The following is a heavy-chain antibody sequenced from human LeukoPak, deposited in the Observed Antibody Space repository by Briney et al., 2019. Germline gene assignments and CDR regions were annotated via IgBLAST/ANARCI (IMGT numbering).Heavy chain of an antibody. V-gene: IGHV4-34*01. D-gene: IGHD6-13*01. J-gene: IGHJ4*02. CDR3: ARDPDSSSGDLVDY. Sequence: PSDTLSLTCAVYGGSFSGYYWSWIRQPPGKGLEWIGEINHSGSTNYDPSLKSRVTISVDTSKNQFSLKLSSVTAADTAVYYCARDPDSSSGDLVDYWGQGTLVTVSS. CDR2: INHSGST. CDR1: GGSFSGYY.